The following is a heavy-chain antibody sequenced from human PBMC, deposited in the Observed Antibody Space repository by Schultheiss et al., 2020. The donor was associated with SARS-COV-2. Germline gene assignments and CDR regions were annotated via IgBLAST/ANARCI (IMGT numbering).Heavy chain of an antibody. CDR2: SWYDGSLK. CDR3: AKVGDDYGDYVGDY. Sequence: GGSLRLSCAASGFTFRNYGMHWVRQAPGKGLEWVAVSWYDGSLKYYADSVRGRFSISRDEAKNTVYLQMNSLRAEDTAVYYCAKVGDDYGDYVGDYWGQGTLVTVSS. J-gene: IGHJ4*02. V-gene: IGHV3-33*03. D-gene: IGHD4-17*01. CDR1: GFTFRNYG.